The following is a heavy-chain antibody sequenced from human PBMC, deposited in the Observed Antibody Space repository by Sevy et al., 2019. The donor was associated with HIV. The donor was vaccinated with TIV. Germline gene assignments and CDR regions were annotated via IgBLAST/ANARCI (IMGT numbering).Heavy chain of an antibody. D-gene: IGHD3-22*01. Sequence: GGSLRLSCTASGFYFGIHWVRQAPGKGLEWVALLWYDGINKDYAASVKGRFTISRDNSKNTVFLQMNSLRAEDTGMYYCARWGNSSGIDYWGQGTLVTVSS. CDR2: LWYDGINK. J-gene: IGHJ4*02. CDR1: GFYFG. CDR3: ARWGNSSGIDY. V-gene: IGHV3-33*01.